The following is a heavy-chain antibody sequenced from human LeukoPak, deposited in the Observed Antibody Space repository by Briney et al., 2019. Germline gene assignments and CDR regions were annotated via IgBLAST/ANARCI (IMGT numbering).Heavy chain of an antibody. V-gene: IGHV3-23*01. Sequence: QTGGSLRLSCAASGFTFSSYAMSWVRQAPGKGLEWVSAISGSGGSTYYADSVKGRFTISRDNSKNTLYLQMNSLRAEDSAVYHCARGPYCGGGTCYTLGAFDIWGQGHWPASLQ. CDR1: GFTFSSYA. CDR2: ISGSGGST. D-gene: IGHD2-15*01. J-gene: IGHJ3*02. CDR3: ARGPYCGGGTCYTLGAFDI.